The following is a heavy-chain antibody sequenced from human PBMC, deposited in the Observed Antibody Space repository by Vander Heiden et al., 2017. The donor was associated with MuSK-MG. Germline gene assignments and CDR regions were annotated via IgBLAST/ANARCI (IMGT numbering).Heavy chain of an antibody. V-gene: IGHV3-73*02. CDR3: SCQRGSAVPDY. D-gene: IGHD3-10*01. Sequence: VQLVESGGGLVQPGGSLKLSCAASGFLFSGSAMHWVRQASGKGLEWVGRIRTKANNYATEYAASVRGRFTISRDDSKNTAYLQLNSLKTEDTAVYYCSCQRGSAVPDYWGQGTLVTVSS. J-gene: IGHJ4*02. CDR2: IRTKANNYAT. CDR1: GFLFSGSA.